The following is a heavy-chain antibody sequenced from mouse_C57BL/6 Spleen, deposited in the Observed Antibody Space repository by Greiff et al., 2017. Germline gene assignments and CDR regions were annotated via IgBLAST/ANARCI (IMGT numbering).Heavy chain of an antibody. D-gene: IGHD1-1*01. V-gene: IGHV1-69*01. CDR1: GYTFTSYW. J-gene: IGHJ3*01. CDR2: IDPSDSYT. CDR3: ARGGYYGSSSAWFAY. Sequence: QVQLQQPGAELVMPGASVKLSCKASGYTFTSYWMHWVKQRPGQGLEWIGEIDPSDSYTNYNQKFKGKSTLTVDKSSSTAYMQLSSLTSEDSAVYYCARGGYYGSSSAWFAYWGQGTLVTVSA.